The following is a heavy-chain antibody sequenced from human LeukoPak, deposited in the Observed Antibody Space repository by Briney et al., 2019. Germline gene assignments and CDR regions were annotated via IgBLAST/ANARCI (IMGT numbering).Heavy chain of an antibody. CDR2: IYTIGNT. CDR1: GGSISSGSYY. V-gene: IGHV4-61*02. Sequence: PSETLSLTCNVSGGSISSGSYYWSWIRQPAGKGLEWIGRIYTIGNTNYNPSLKSRVTISIDTSKNHFSLKLNSVTAADTAVYYCARIPVADPFDYWGQGTLVTVSS. D-gene: IGHD6-19*01. J-gene: IGHJ4*02. CDR3: ARIPVADPFDY.